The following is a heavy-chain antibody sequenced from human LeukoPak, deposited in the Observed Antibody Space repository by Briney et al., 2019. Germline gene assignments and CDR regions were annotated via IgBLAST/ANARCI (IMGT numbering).Heavy chain of an antibody. CDR2: ISSSSSYI. Sequence: KPGGSLGLSCAASGFTFSSYSMNWVRQAPGKGLEWVSSISSSSSYIYYADSVKGRFTISRDNAKNSLYLQMNSLRAEDTAVYYCARDPSSSWYSNNWFDPWGQGTLVTVSS. J-gene: IGHJ5*02. V-gene: IGHV3-21*01. D-gene: IGHD6-13*01. CDR1: GFTFSSYS. CDR3: ARDPSSSWYSNNWFDP.